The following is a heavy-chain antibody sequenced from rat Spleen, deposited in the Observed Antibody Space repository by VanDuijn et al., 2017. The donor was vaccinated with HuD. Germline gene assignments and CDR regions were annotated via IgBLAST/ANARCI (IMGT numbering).Heavy chain of an antibody. J-gene: IGHJ2*01. V-gene: IGHV2-32*01. CDR2: IWGDGST. CDR1: GFSLTSYH. D-gene: IGHD1-3*01. CDR3: ARLTIGS. Sequence: QVQLKESGPGLVKPSETLSLTCTVSGFSLTSYHISWVRQPPGKGLEWMGVIWGDGSTAYNSALKSRLSISRDTSKSQVFLKMNSLQTEDTAMYFCARLTIGSWGQGVMVTVSS.